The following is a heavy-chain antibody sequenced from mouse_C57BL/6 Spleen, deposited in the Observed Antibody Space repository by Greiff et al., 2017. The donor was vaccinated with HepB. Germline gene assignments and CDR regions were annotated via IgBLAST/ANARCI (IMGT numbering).Heavy chain of an antibody. CDR2: IYPGDGDT. CDR3: ARAVVATRRYYFDY. V-gene: IGHV1-80*01. D-gene: IGHD1-1*01. J-gene: IGHJ2*01. Sequence: VQLQQSGAELVKPGASVKISCKASGYAFSSYWMNWVKQRPGKGLEWIGQIYPGDGDTNYNGKFKGKATLTADKSSSTAYMQLSSLTSEDSAVYFCARAVVATRRYYFDYWGQGTTLTVSS. CDR1: GYAFSSYW.